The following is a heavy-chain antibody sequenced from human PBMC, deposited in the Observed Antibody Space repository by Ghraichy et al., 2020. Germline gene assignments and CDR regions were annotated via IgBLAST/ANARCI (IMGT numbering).Heavy chain of an antibody. D-gene: IGHD3-9*01. CDR3: ARHPLKYYDILTGYPD. CDR2: IYYSGST. CDR1: GGSISSSSYY. V-gene: IGHV4-39*01. Sequence: SETLSLTCTVSGGSISSSSYYWGWIRQPPGKGLEWIGSIYYSGSTYYNPSLKSRVTISVDTSKNQFSLKLSSVTAADTAVYYCARHPLKYYDILTGYPDWGQGTLVTVSS. J-gene: IGHJ4*02.